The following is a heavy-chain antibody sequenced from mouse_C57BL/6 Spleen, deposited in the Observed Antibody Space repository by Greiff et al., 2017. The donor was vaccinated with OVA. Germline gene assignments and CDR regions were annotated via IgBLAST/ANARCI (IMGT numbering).Heavy chain of an antibody. Sequence: VKLQQSGPELVKPGASVKISCKASGYSFTSYYIHWVKQRPGQGLEWIGWIYPGSGNTKYNEKFKGKATLTADTSSSTAYMQLSSLTSEDSAVYYCENRYSNWYFDVWGTGTTVTVSS. V-gene: IGHV1-66*01. CDR3: ENRYSNWYFDV. CDR1: GYSFTSYY. CDR2: IYPGSGNT. J-gene: IGHJ1*03. D-gene: IGHD2-5*01.